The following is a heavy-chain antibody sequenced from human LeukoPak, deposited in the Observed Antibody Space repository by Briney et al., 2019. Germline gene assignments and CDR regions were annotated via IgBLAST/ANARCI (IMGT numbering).Heavy chain of an antibody. CDR2: TYYSGST. V-gene: IGHV4-59*01. Sequence: SETLSLTCTVSGGSISSYYWSWIRQPPGKGLEWIGYTYYSGSTNYNPSLKSRVTISVDTSKNQFSLKLSSVTAADTAVYYCAREYYYDSSGYPDYWGQGTLVTVSS. D-gene: IGHD3-22*01. J-gene: IGHJ4*02. CDR3: AREYYYDSSGYPDY. CDR1: GGSISSYY.